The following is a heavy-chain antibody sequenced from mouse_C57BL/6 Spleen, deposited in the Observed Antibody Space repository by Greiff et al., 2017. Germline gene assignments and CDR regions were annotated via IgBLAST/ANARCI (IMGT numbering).Heavy chain of an antibody. D-gene: IGHD5-5*01. CDR3: ARSGLPWGFDY. CDR1: GYTFTDYY. J-gene: IGHJ2*01. V-gene: IGHV1-76*01. CDR2: IYPGSGNT. Sequence: QVQLQQSGAELVRPGASVKLSCKASGYTFTDYYINWVKQRPGQGLEWIARIYPGSGNTYYNEKFKGKATLTAEKSSSTAYMQLSSLTSEDSAVYFCARSGLPWGFDYWGQGTTLTVSS.